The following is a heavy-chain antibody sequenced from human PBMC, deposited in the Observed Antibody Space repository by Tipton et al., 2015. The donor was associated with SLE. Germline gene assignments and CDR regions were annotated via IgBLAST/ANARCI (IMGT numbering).Heavy chain of an antibody. V-gene: IGHV4-59*11. CDR1: GGSINSQY. CDR2: IFSSGNT. D-gene: IGHD5-12*01. Sequence: TLSLTCSVSGGSINSQYWSWIRQPPGKGLEWIGFIFSSGNTNYNPSLKSRVTISADTSKNQFSLKLDSVTAADTAVHYCARDRHYRGNVWFDPWGRGILATVSS. CDR3: ARDRHYRGNVWFDP. J-gene: IGHJ5*02.